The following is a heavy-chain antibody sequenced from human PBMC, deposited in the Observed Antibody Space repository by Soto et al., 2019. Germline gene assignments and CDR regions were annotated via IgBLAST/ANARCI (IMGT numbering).Heavy chain of an antibody. J-gene: IGHJ3*02. Sequence: SETLSLTCTVSGGSISSSSYYWGWIRQPPGKGLEWIGSIYYSGSTYYNPSLKSRVTISVDTSKNQFSLKLSSVTAADTAVYYCARPRTYYDFWSGYPPSRAFDIWGQGTMVT. CDR2: IYYSGST. CDR3: ARPRTYYDFWSGYPPSRAFDI. D-gene: IGHD3-3*01. CDR1: GGSISSSSYY. V-gene: IGHV4-39*01.